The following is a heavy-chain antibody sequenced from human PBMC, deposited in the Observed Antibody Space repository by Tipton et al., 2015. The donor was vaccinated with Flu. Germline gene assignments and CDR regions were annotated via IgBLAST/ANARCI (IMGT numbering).Heavy chain of an antibody. CDR3: ARDGGEVMITFGGIIADPWGNNWFDP. V-gene: IGHV1-69*01. D-gene: IGHD3-16*02. CDR2: IIPIFGTA. Sequence: QSGPEVKKPGSSVKVSCKASGGTFSSYAISWVRQAPGQGLEWMGGIIPIFGTANYAQKFQGRVTITADESTSTAYMELSSLRSEDTAVYYCARDGGEVMITFGGIIADPWGNNWFDPGGQGTLVTVSS. CDR1: GGTFSSYA. J-gene: IGHJ5*02.